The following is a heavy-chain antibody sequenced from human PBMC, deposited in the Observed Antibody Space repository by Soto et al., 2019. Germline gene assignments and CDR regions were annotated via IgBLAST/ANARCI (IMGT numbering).Heavy chain of an antibody. D-gene: IGHD1-26*01. CDR1: GGTISRWY. CDR3: ARRYGSAIYY. V-gene: IGHV4-59*08. J-gene: IGHJ4*02. Sequence: SETLSLTCTVPGGTISRWYWTWIRQPPGKGLEWIGYIYYSGSTNCNPSLKSRVTISVDTSKNQFSLKLSSVTAADTAVYYCARRYGSAIYYWGQGTLVTLAS. CDR2: IYYSGST.